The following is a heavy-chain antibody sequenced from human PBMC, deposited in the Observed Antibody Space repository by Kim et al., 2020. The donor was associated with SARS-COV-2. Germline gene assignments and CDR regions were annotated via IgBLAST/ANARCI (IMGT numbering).Heavy chain of an antibody. Sequence: SVKVSCKASGGTFSSYAISWVRQAPGQGLEWMGGIIPIFGTANYAQKFQGRVTITADESTSTAYMELSSLRSEDTAVYYCARGRGRHQPKPFWSGYYNSYYYYGMDVWGQGTTVTVSS. CDR1: GGTFSSYA. CDR3: ARGRGRHQPKPFWSGYYNSYYYYGMDV. V-gene: IGHV1-69*13. J-gene: IGHJ6*02. D-gene: IGHD3-3*02. CDR2: IIPIFGTA.